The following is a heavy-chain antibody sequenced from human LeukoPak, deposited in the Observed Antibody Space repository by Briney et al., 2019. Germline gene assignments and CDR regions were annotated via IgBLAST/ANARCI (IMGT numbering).Heavy chain of an antibody. CDR2: IRGDGSMT. J-gene: IGHJ4*02. V-gene: IGHV3-74*01. CDR3: ARENLAAAADY. D-gene: IGHD6-25*01. CDR1: EFTFSAYW. Sequence: GGSLRLSCAASEFTFSAYWMHWVRQAPGKGLVWVSRIRGDGSMTNYADSVKGRFTISRDNAKNTLYLQMNSLRLEDTAVYYCARENLAAAADYWGQGTLVTVSP.